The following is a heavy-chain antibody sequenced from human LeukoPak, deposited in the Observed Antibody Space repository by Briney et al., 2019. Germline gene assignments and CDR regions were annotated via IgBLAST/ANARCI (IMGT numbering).Heavy chain of an antibody. J-gene: IGHJ6*03. Sequence: GGSLRLSCAASGFTFSSYWMHWVRQAPGKGLVWVSRINTDGSSTSYADSVKGRFTISRDNAKNTLYLQMNSLRAEDTAVYYCARPIGGDFWSGYSNPYYYYYMDVWGKGTTVTVSS. D-gene: IGHD3-3*01. CDR1: GFTFSSYW. CDR2: INTDGSST. CDR3: ARPIGGDFWSGYSNPYYYYYMDV. V-gene: IGHV3-74*01.